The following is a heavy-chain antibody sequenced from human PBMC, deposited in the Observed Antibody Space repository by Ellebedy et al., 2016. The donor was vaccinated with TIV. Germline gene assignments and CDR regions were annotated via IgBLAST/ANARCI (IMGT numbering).Heavy chain of an antibody. Sequence: ASVKVSCKVSGYTLTELSMHWVRQAPGKGLEWMGGFDPEDGETIYAQKFQGRVTMTEDTSTDTAYMELSSLRSEDTAVYYCARGHSSSWYLTYYYYGMDVWGQGTTVTVSS. CDR1: GYTLTELS. CDR2: FDPEDGET. D-gene: IGHD6-13*01. V-gene: IGHV1-24*01. J-gene: IGHJ6*02. CDR3: ARGHSSSWYLTYYYYGMDV.